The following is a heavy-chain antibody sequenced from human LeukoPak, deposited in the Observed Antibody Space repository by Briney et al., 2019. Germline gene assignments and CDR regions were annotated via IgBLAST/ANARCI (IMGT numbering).Heavy chain of an antibody. CDR3: ARVSPYYYDSSGYNTERWFDP. CDR2: IYYSGST. CDR1: GGSISSSSYY. D-gene: IGHD3-22*01. V-gene: IGHV4-39*07. Sequence: SETLSLTCTVSGGSISSSSYYWGWIRQPPGKGLEWIGSIYYSGSTYYNPSLKSRVTISVDTSKNQFSLKLSSVTAADTAVYYCARVSPYYYDSSGYNTERWFDPWGQGTLVTVSS. J-gene: IGHJ5*02.